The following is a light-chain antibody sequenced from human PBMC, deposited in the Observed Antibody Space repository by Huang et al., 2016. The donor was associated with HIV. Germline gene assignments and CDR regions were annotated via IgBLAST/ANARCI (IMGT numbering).Light chain of an antibody. CDR3: QQSYSTRYT. CDR1: QSISSY. Sequence: DIQMTQSPSSLSASVGDRVTITCRASQSISSYLNWYQQKPGKAPMLLIYAASSLQSVVPSRFSGSGSGTDFTLTNSSLQPEDFATYYCQQSYSTRYTFGQGTKLEIK. J-gene: IGKJ2*01. V-gene: IGKV1-39*01. CDR2: AAS.